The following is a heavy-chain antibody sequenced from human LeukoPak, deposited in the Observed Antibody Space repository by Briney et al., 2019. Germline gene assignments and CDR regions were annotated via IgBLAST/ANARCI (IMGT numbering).Heavy chain of an antibody. V-gene: IGHV4-4*07. CDR1: GGSISSYY. CDR2: IYTSGST. Sequence: TSETLSLTCTVSGGSISSYYWSWIQQPAGKGLEWIGRIYTSGSTNYNPSLKSRVTMSVDTSKNQFSLKLSSVTAADTAVYYCARDEYDILTGYCPWGQGTLVTVSS. J-gene: IGHJ5*02. CDR3: ARDEYDILTGYCP. D-gene: IGHD3-9*01.